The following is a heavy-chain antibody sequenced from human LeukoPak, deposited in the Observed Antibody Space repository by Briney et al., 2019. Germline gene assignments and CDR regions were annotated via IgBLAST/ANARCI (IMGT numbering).Heavy chain of an antibody. Sequence: SQTLSLTCAISGDSVSSDNAAWNWIRQSPSRGLEWLGRTYYRPKYYNDYAVSVKSRITINPDTSKNQISLQLNSVTPEDTAVYYCARDERRACSGTTCYFNWFDTWGQGTLVTVSS. CDR3: ARDERRACSGTTCYFNWFDT. CDR1: GDSVSSDNAA. V-gene: IGHV6-1*01. J-gene: IGHJ5*02. CDR2: TYYRPKYYN. D-gene: IGHD2-2*01.